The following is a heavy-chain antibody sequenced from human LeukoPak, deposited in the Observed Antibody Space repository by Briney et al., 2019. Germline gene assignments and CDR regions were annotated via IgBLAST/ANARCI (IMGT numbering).Heavy chain of an antibody. CDR2: IYYSGST. Sequence: PSETLSLTCTVSGGSISSSSYYWGWIRQPPGKGLEWIGSIYYSGSTYYNPSLKSRGTISVDTSKNQFSLKLSSVTAADTAVYYCAIQPYSSSWYVLDYWGQGTLVTVSS. V-gene: IGHV4-39*01. CDR1: GGSISSSSYY. D-gene: IGHD6-13*01. J-gene: IGHJ4*02. CDR3: AIQPYSSSWYVLDY.